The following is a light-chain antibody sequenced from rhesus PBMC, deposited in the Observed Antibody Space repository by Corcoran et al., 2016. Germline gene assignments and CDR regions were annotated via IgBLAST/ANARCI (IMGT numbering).Light chain of an antibody. CDR3: QQYSSSPFT. CDR2: KAS. Sequence: DIQMTQSPSSLSASVGDTVTITCRASQSISSWLAWYQQKPGKAPKLLIYKASTLQSGVPSRFSGSGSGTDFTLAISSLQSEDFATYDCQQYSSSPFTFGPGTKLDIK. CDR1: QSISSW. J-gene: IGKJ3*01. V-gene: IGKV1-22*01.